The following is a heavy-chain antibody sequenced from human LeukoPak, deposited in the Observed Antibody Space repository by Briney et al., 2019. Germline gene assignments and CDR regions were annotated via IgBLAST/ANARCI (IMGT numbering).Heavy chain of an antibody. CDR3: ASGYSYGYFDY. D-gene: IGHD5-18*01. CDR2: INHSGST. CDR1: GGSFSGYY. J-gene: IGHJ4*02. V-gene: IGHV4-34*01. Sequence: SETLSLTCAVYGGSFSGYYWSWIRQPPGKGLEWIGEINHSGSTNYNPSLKSRVTISVDRSKNQFSLKLSSVTAADTAVYYCASGYSYGYFDYWGQGTLVTVSS.